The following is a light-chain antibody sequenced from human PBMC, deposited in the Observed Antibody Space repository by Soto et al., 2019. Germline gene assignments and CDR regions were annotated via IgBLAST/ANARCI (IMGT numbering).Light chain of an antibody. J-gene: IGKJ3*01. CDR1: QSVSSE. V-gene: IGKV3-15*01. CDR2: GAS. Sequence: EIVMTQAPDTLSVSPGEGVTLSCRASQSVSSELAWSQQKPCQSPRLLMYGASTRATDIPARFSGGGSATEFTLTLSSLQSEDVAIYYCQQYHDWPPITFGPGTKVEIK. CDR3: QQYHDWPPIT.